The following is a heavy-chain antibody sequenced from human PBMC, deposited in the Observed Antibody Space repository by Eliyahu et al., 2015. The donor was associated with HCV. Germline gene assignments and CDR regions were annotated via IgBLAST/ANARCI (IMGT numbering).Heavy chain of an antibody. V-gene: IGHV3-23*01. CDR1: GFTFNNYA. CDR3: AQTAYGSGSRTDSDY. Sequence: EVQLMESGGGLVQPGESLRXSCAASGFTFNNYAMTWVRQAPGKGLEWVSAIGGSGGSTYYADSVKGRFTISRDNSKNTLYLQMNSLRAEDTAVYYCAQTAYGSGSRTDSDYWGQGTLVTVSS. CDR2: IGGSGGST. D-gene: IGHD3-10*01. J-gene: IGHJ4*02.